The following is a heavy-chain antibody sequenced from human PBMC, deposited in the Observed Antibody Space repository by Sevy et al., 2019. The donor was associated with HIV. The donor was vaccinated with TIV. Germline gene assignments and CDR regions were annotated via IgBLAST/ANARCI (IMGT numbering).Heavy chain of an antibody. CDR2: ISYDGSNK. V-gene: IGHV3-30*18. CDR3: AKDGELGYYDSSGYYSYYFDY. CDR1: GFTFSSYG. Sequence: GGSLRLSCAASGFTFSSYGMHWVRQAPGKGLEWVAVISYDGSNKYYADSVKGRFTISRDNSKNTVYLQMNSLRAEDTVVYYCAKDGELGYYDSSGYYSYYFDYWGQGTLVTVSS. D-gene: IGHD3-22*01. J-gene: IGHJ4*02.